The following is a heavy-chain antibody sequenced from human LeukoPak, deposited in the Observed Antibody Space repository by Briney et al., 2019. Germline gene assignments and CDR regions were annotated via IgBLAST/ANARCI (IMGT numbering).Heavy chain of an antibody. V-gene: IGHV4-39*01. CDR1: GDSITANYYY. CDR2: VYHSGST. D-gene: IGHD2-15*01. Sequence: SETLSLTCAVSGDSITANYYYWGWARQPPGKGPEWIGSVYHSGSTDYNPSLKSRVTMSVDTPKNQFSLKLSSVTAADTALYYCARHWCTSSSCYSFFDYWGQGTLVTVSS. CDR3: ARHWCTSSSCYSFFDY. J-gene: IGHJ4*02.